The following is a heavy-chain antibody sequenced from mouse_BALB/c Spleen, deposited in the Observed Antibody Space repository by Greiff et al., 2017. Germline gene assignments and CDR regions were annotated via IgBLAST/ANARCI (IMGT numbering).Heavy chain of an antibody. Sequence: EVQLQESGPSLVKPSQTLSLTCSVTGDSITSGYWNWIRQFPGNNLEYMGYISDSGSTYYNPSLKSRISITRDTSKNQYYLQLNSVTTEDTATYYCARGEYDYDGSWFAYWGQGTLVTVSA. CDR1: GDSITSGY. J-gene: IGHJ3*01. CDR3: ARGEYDYDGSWFAY. V-gene: IGHV3-8*02. CDR2: ISDSGST. D-gene: IGHD2-4*01.